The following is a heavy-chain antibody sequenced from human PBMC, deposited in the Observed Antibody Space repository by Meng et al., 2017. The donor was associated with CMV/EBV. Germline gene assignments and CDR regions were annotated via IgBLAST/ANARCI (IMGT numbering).Heavy chain of an antibody. V-gene: IGHV4-34*01. Sequence: SETLSLTCAVYGGSFSDYYWSWIRQPPGKGLEWIGEINHSGSTNYNPSLKSRVTISVDTSKNQFSLKLSSVTAADTAVYYCARGDSSSWYSVYYYYYYGMDVWGQGTTVTVSS. D-gene: IGHD6-13*01. J-gene: IGHJ6*02. CDR2: INHSGST. CDR1: GGSFSDYY. CDR3: ARGDSSSWYSVYYYYYYGMDV.